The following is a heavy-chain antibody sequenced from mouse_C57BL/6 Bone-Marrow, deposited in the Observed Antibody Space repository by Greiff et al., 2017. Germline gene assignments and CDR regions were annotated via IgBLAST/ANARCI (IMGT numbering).Heavy chain of an antibody. CDR1: GYTFTSYW. CDR2: IDPSDSYT. CDR3: ARLGDSSGMAWFAY. Sequence: QVQLQQPGAELVMPGASVKLSCKASGYTFTSYWMHWVKQRPGQGLEWIGEIDPSDSYTNDNQKFKGKSTLTVDKSSSTAYMQLSSLTSEDSAVYYCARLGDSSGMAWFAYWGQGTLVTVSA. V-gene: IGHV1-69*01. D-gene: IGHD3-2*02. J-gene: IGHJ3*01.